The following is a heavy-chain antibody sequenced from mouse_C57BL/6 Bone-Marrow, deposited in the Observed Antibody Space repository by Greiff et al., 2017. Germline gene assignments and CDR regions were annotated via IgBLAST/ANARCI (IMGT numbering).Heavy chain of an antibody. D-gene: IGHD1-1*01. J-gene: IGHJ4*01. V-gene: IGHV1-72*01. CDR1: GYTFTSYW. CDR2: IDPNSGGT. CDR3: ARFTVVAKDYAMDY. Sequence: QVQLQQPGAELVKPGASVKLSCKASGYTFTSYWMHWVQQRPGRGLEWIGRIDPNSGGTKYNEKFKSKATLTVDKPSSTAYMQLSSLTSEDSAVYYCARFTVVAKDYAMDYWGQGTSVTVSS.